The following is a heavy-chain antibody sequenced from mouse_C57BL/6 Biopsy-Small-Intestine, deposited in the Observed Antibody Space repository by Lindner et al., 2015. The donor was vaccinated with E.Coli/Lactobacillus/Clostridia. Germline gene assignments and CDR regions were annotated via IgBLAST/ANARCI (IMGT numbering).Heavy chain of an antibody. CDR3: VRERVYGSGYGFAY. CDR1: GFTFNTYA. Sequence: VQLQESGGGLVQPKGSLKLSCAASGFTFNTYAMHWVRQAPGKGLEWVARIRSKSSNYATYYADSVKDRFTISRDDSQSMLYLQMNNLKAEDTAMYYCVRERVYGSGYGFAYWGQGTLVTVSA. CDR2: IRSKSSNYAT. J-gene: IGHJ3*01. V-gene: IGHV10-3*01. D-gene: IGHD1-1*01.